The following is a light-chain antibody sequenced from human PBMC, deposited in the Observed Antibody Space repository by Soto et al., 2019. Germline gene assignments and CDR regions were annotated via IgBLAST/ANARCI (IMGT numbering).Light chain of an antibody. Sequence: QSALTQSASVSGSPGQTITISCTGTSSDVGGYNYLSWYQQHPGKAPKVMIYEVSNRPSGVSNRFSGSKSGNTASLTISGLQAEDEADYFCSSYTTSGTPVFGGGTKVTVL. J-gene: IGLJ3*02. CDR1: SSDVGGYNY. CDR3: SSYTTSGTPV. V-gene: IGLV2-14*01. CDR2: EVS.